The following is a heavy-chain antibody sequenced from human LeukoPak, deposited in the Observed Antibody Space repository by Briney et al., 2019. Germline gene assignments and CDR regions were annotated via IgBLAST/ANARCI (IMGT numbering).Heavy chain of an antibody. CDR2: ISSSSDYT. Sequence: GGSLRLSCAAAGFTFSDYYMSWIRQAPGKGLEWVSYISSSSDYTNYADSVKGRFTISRDNAKNSLYLQMNSLRAEDTAVYYCATDSGYSYGSSAYWGQGTLVTVSS. CDR3: ATDSGYSYGSSAY. D-gene: IGHD5-18*01. V-gene: IGHV3-11*06. CDR1: GFTFSDYY. J-gene: IGHJ4*02.